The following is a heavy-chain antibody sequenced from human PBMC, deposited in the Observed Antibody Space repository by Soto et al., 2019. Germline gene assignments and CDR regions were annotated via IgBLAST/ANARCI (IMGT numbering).Heavy chain of an antibody. D-gene: IGHD3-22*01. CDR2: FDPEDGET. Sequence: GASVKVSCKVSGYTLTELSMHWVRQAPGKGLEWMGGFDPEDGETIYAQKFQGRVTMTEDTSTDTAYMELSSLRAEDTAVYYCARASQMVINPYYYPMDVWGQGTTVTVSS. CDR1: GYTLTELS. J-gene: IGHJ6*02. V-gene: IGHV1-24*01. CDR3: ARASQMVINPYYYPMDV.